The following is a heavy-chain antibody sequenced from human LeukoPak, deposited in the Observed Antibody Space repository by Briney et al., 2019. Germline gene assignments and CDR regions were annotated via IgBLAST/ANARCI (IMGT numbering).Heavy chain of an antibody. CDR1: GGSISSYY. Sequence: PSETLSLTCTVSGGSISSYYWSWIRQPAGKGLEWIGRIYTSGSTNYNPSLKSRVTMSVDTSKNQFSLKLSSVTAPDTAVYYCARDDWAQWQEGARLYHYYYYGMDVWGQGTTVTVSS. CDR3: ARDDWAQWQEGARLYHYYYYGMDV. D-gene: IGHD6-19*01. J-gene: IGHJ6*02. V-gene: IGHV4-4*07. CDR2: IYTSGST.